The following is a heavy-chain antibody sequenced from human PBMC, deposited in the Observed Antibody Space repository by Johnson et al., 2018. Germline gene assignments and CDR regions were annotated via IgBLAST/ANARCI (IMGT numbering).Heavy chain of an antibody. J-gene: IGHJ4*02. V-gene: IGHV3-23*04. CDR3: ANAEVVTASIPHRIDY. Sequence: EVQLVESGGGLVQPGGSLRLSCAASGFTFSSYAMSWVRQAPGKGLEWVSVISGSGGSTYYADSVKGRFTIPRENSKNTLYLQINSLRAENTAVYYCANAEVVTASIPHRIDYWGQGTLVTVSS. CDR1: GFTFSSYA. CDR2: ISGSGGST. D-gene: IGHD2-21*02.